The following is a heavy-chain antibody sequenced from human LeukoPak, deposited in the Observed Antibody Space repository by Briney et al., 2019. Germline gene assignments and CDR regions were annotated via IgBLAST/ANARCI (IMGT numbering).Heavy chain of an antibody. J-gene: IGHJ6*02. CDR1: GYTFTSYY. D-gene: IGHD2-2*01. Sequence: VGSVKVSCKASGYTFTSYYINWVRQATGQGLEWMGWMNPNSGNTGYAQKFQGRVTMTRNTSISTAYMELSSLRSEDTAVYYCAREAVVGGMDVWGQGTTVTVSS. CDR3: AREAVVGGMDV. V-gene: IGHV1-8*01. CDR2: MNPNSGNT.